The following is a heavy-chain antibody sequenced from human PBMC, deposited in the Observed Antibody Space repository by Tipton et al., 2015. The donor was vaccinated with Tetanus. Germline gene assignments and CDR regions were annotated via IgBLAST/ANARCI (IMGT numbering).Heavy chain of an antibody. CDR2: IFYNGST. J-gene: IGHJ5*02. CDR3: ARAISASAGLEKGFVP. V-gene: IGHV4-61*01. Sequence: TLSLTCSVSGASVTSGYYYWSWIRQPPGKGLEWIGFIFYNGSTYFNPSLKSRVAISVDTSKIQFSLRLASVTAADTAVYYCARAISASAGLEKGFVPWGQGTLVTVSS. CDR1: GASVTSGYYY. D-gene: IGHD6-13*01.